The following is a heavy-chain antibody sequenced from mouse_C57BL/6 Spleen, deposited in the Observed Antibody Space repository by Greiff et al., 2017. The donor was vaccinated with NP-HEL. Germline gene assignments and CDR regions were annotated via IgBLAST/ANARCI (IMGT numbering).Heavy chain of an antibody. CDR1: GYTFTSYW. V-gene: IGHV1-50*01. D-gene: IGHD1-1*01. CDR2: IDPSDSYT. CDR3: ARDTTVVD. J-gene: IGHJ2*01. Sequence: VQLQQPGAELVKPGASVKLSCKASGYTFTSYWMQWVKQRPGQGLEWIGEIDPSDSYTNYNQKFKGKATLTVDTSSSTAYMQLSSLTSEDSAVYYCARDTTVVDWGQGTTLTVSS.